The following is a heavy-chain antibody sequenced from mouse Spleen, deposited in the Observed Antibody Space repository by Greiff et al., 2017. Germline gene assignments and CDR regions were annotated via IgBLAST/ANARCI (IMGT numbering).Heavy chain of an antibody. CDR3: TRRGLYYGYDDWYFDV. J-gene: IGHJ1*03. CDR1: GFTFSSYA. Sequence: EVKVEESGEGLVKPGGSLKLSCAASGFTFSSYAMSWVRQTPEKRLEWVAYISSGGDYIYYADTVKGRFTISRDNARNTLYLQMSSLKSEDTAMYYCTRRGLYYGYDDWYFDVWGTGTTVTVSS. V-gene: IGHV5-9-1*02. D-gene: IGHD2-2*01. CDR2: ISSGGDYI.